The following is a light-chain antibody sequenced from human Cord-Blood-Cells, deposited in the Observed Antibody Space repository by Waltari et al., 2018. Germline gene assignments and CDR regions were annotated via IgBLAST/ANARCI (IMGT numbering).Light chain of an antibody. CDR1: QSVSSY. V-gene: IGKV3-11*01. J-gene: IGKJ3*01. Sequence: EIVLTQSPATLSLSPGERATLSCRASQSVSSYLAWYQQKPGQAPRLLIYDASNRATGIPARFSGSGSGTYFTLTISSLEPEDFAVYYCQQRSNWPIFTFGPGTKVDIK. CDR3: QQRSNWPIFT. CDR2: DAS.